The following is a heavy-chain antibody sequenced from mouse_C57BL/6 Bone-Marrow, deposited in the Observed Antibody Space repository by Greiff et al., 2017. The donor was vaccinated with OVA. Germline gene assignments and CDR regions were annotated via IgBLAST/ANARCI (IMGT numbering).Heavy chain of an antibody. CDR2: IDPSDSYT. CDR1: GYTFTSYW. CDR3: ASRAY. Sequence: VQLQQPGAELVMPGASVKLSCKASGYTFTSYWMHWVKQRPGQGLEWIGEIDPSDSYTNYNQKFKGKSTLTVDKSSSTAYMQLSSLASEDSAVYYCASRAYWGQGTLVTVSA. J-gene: IGHJ3*01. V-gene: IGHV1-69*01.